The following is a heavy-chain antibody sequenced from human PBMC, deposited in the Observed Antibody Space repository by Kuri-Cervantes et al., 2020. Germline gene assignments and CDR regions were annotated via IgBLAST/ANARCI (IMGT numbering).Heavy chain of an antibody. CDR3: ARGPYYFDSTSVDY. CDR2: IDHSGTT. CDR1: GVSFSYYS. J-gene: IGHJ4*02. Sequence: QTLSLTCAVYGVSFSYYSWSWIRQPPGKGLEWIGEIDHSGTTNYNPSLKSRITMSIDTSKNQFSMKLRSVTATDAGVYYCARGPYYFDSTSVDYWGQGTLVTVSS. D-gene: IGHD3-22*01. V-gene: IGHV4-34*01.